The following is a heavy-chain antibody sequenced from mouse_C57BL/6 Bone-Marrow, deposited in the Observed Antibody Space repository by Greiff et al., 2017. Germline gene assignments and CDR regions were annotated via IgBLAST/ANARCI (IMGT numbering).Heavy chain of an antibody. J-gene: IGHJ3*01. V-gene: IGHV1-54*01. D-gene: IGHD2-1*01. CDR3: GRGDGNYGFAY. CDR2: INPGSGGT. CDR1: GYAFTNYL. Sequence: VQLQQSGAELVRPGTSVKVSCKASGYAFTNYLIEWVKQRPGQGLEWIGVINPGSGGTNYNEKFKGKATLTADKSSSTAYMQLSSLTSDDSAVYFCGRGDGNYGFAYWGQGTLVTVSA.